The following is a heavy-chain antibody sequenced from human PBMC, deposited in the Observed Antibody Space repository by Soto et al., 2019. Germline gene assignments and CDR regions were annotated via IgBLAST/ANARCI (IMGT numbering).Heavy chain of an antibody. CDR2: IFSNDEK. V-gene: IGHV2-26*01. J-gene: IGHJ4*02. CDR3: ARVEGCSGGSCYSPNFDY. D-gene: IGHD2-15*01. Sequence: QVTLKESGPVLVKPKETFTLTCTASGFSLSNAGMGVSWIRQPQGKPLKWLPHIFSNDEKSYSTSLKSRLTISKDTSKGQVVLTMTNMDPVDTATYYCARVEGCSGGSCYSPNFDYWGQGTLVTVSS. CDR1: GFSLSNAGMG.